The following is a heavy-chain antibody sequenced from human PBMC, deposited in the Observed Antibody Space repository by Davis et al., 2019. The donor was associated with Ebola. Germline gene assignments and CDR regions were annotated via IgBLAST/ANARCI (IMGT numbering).Heavy chain of an antibody. D-gene: IGHD3-10*01. CDR2: INSDGSRT. V-gene: IGHV3-74*01. CDR1: GFTFSSYW. CDR3: ARGYYYDSGNSYY. Sequence: PGGSLRLSCAASGFTFSSYWMHWVRQAPGKGLVWVSSINSDGSRTSYADSVKGRFTISRDNAKNTLYLQMNSLRAEDTAVYYCARGYYYDSGNSYYWGQGTLVTVSS. J-gene: IGHJ4*02.